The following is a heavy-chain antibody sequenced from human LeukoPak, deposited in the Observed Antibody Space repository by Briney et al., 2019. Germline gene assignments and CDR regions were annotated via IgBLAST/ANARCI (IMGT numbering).Heavy chain of an antibody. CDR2: FDPEDGET. Sequence: ASVKVSCKVSGYTLTELSMHWVRQAPGKGLEWMGGFDPEDGETIYAQKFQGRVTMTEDTSTDTAYMELSSLRSEDTAVYYCATDWTRSSSSRYSFDYWGQGTLVTVSS. CDR3: ATDWTRSSSSRYSFDY. J-gene: IGHJ4*02. CDR1: GYTLTELS. D-gene: IGHD6-13*01. V-gene: IGHV1-24*01.